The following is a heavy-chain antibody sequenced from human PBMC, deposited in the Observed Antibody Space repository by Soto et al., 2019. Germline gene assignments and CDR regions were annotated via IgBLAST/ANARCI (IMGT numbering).Heavy chain of an antibody. V-gene: IGHV4-59*02. D-gene: IGHD2-21*01. CDR1: GGSVTTY. Sequence: QVQLQESGPGLVKASETLSLPCPVSGGSVTTYWGWIRQPPGKGLEWIGYINYSGTTKYNSSLKSRVTISVDSPRNQFSLKLRSVTAADTAVYFCAISYFRDGGSCNGFDPWGQGILVTVSS. CDR2: INYSGTT. CDR3: AISYFRDGGSCNGFDP. J-gene: IGHJ5*02.